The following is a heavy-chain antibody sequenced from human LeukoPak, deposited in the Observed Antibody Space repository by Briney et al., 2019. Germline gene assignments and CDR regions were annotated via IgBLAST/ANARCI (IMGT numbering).Heavy chain of an antibody. J-gene: IGHJ4*02. V-gene: IGHV3-21*01. CDR2: ISSSSNYI. D-gene: IGHD6-19*01. Sequence: GGSLRLSCAASGFTLSSYSMNWVRQAPGKGLEWVSSISSSSNYIYYADSVKGRFTISRDNAKNSLYLPMNRLRAEDTAVYSCARGPNSSGWYVFAYWGQGTLVTVSS. CDR3: ARGPNSSGWYVFAY. CDR1: GFTLSSYS.